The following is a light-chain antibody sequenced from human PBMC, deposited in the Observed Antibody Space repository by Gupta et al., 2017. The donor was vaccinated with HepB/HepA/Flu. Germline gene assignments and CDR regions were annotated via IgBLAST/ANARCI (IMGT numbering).Light chain of an antibody. J-gene: IGKJ1*01. CDR1: QSVDFNY. CDR2: GAS. V-gene: IGKV3-20*01. CDR3: QQYTTSPRT. Sequence: EIVLTQSPDTLSLSPGERATLSCRASQSVDFNYFALYQQKPGQTPRLLIYGASTRATGVPDRFSGSGSGTDFTLTISRLEPEDFAVYYCQQYTTSPRTFGQGTKVEIK.